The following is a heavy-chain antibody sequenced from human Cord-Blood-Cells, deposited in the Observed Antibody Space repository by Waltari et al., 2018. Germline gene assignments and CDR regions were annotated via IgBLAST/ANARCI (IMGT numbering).Heavy chain of an antibody. V-gene: IGHV3-9*01. CDR2: ISWNSGSI. D-gene: IGHD6-13*01. Sequence: HWVRQAPGKGLEWVSGISWNSGSIGYADSVKGRFTISRDNAKNSLYLQMNSLRAEDTALYYCAKGVGMGIAAAGTYYFDYWGQGTLVTVSS. J-gene: IGHJ4*02. CDR3: AKGVGMGIAAAGTYYFDY.